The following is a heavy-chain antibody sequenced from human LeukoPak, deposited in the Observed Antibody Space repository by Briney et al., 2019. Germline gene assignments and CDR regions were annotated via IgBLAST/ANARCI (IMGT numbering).Heavy chain of an antibody. Sequence: PGGSLRLSCAASGFTFSSYAMSWVRQAPGKGLEWVSAISGSGGSTYYADSVKGRFTISRDNSKNTLYLQMNSLRAEDTAVYYCAKGGYSSSWPFDYWGQRTLVTVSS. CDR2: ISGSGGST. CDR3: AKGGYSSSWPFDY. D-gene: IGHD6-13*01. J-gene: IGHJ4*02. V-gene: IGHV3-23*01. CDR1: GFTFSSYA.